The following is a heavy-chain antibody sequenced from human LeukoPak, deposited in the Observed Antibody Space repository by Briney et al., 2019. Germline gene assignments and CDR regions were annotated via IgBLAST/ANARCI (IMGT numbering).Heavy chain of an antibody. J-gene: IGHJ4*02. Sequence: PGGSLRLSCAASGFTFSSCSMNWVRQAPGKGLEWVSSISSSSSYIYYADSVKGRFTISRDNAKNSLYLQMNSLRAEDTAVYYCARDAPSCSSTSCYKDEYYFDYWGQGTLVTVSS. V-gene: IGHV3-21*01. D-gene: IGHD2-2*01. CDR1: GFTFSSCS. CDR3: ARDAPSCSSTSCYKDEYYFDY. CDR2: ISSSSSYI.